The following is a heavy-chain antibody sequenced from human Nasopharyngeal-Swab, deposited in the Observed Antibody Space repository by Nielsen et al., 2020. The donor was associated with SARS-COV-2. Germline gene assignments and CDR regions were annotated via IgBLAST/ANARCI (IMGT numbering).Heavy chain of an antibody. Sequence: GGSLRLSCAASGFTFSSYSMSWLRQAPGKGLEWVSTITGNGDTTHYADSVKGRFTISRDNSENTVYLQMNSLRAEDTALYHCARPLSRDSTWTTEANWFDPWGQGTLVTVSS. CDR3: ARPLSRDSTWTTEANWFDP. V-gene: IGHV3-23*01. J-gene: IGHJ5*02. D-gene: IGHD6-13*01. CDR2: ITGNGDTT. CDR1: GFTFSSYS.